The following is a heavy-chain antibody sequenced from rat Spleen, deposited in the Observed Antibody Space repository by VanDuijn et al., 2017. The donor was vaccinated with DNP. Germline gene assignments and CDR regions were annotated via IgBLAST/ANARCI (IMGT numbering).Heavy chain of an antibody. CDR1: GFSLTRSN. CDR3: ARGNYGGYDY. CDR2: IWTGGST. D-gene: IGHD1-11*01. V-gene: IGHV2-30*01. Sequence: QVQLKESGPGLVQPSQTLSLTCTVSGFSLTRSNVHWVRQPTGKGLEWMGIIWTGGSTDYNSALKSRLSISRDTSKSQVFLKMNSLQTEDIATYYCARGNYGGYDYWGQGVMVTVSS. J-gene: IGHJ2*01.